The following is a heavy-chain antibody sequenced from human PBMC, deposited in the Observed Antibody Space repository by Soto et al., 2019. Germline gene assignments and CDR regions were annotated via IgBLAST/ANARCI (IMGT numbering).Heavy chain of an antibody. D-gene: IGHD3-9*01. V-gene: IGHV1-3*01. Sequence: QVQLVQSGAEVKKPGASVKVSCKASGYTFTSYAMHWVRQAPGQRLEWMGWINAGNGNTKYSQKFQGRVTITRDTSASTAYMELSSLRSEDTAVYYCARDYLRGDDILTGYDHWGQGTLVTVSS. CDR3: ARDYLRGDDILTGYDH. J-gene: IGHJ4*02. CDR1: GYTFTSYA. CDR2: INAGNGNT.